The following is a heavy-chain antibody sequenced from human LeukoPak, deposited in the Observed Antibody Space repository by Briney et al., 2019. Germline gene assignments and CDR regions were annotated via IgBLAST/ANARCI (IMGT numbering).Heavy chain of an antibody. V-gene: IGHV3-23*01. J-gene: IGHJ6*03. Sequence: GGSLRLSCAASGFAFSSFAMGWVRQSPGEGLEWLSTINGGGNTTFYADSVKGRFTISRDNSKNTLYLHMDVLRPDDTAIYYCPNELHVAVAVADYYYFYMDVWGRGTAVSVSS. CDR3: PNELHVAVAVADYYYFYMDV. CDR1: GFAFSSFA. D-gene: IGHD6-19*01. CDR2: INGGGNTT.